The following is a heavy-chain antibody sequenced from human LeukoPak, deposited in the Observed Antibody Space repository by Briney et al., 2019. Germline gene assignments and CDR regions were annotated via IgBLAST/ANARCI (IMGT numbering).Heavy chain of an antibody. J-gene: IGHJ1*01. CDR3: AKEAYYYDKNEKYFQH. V-gene: IGHV4-61*01. D-gene: IGHD3-22*01. CDR1: GGSISSSSYY. CDR2: IYYSGST. Sequence: SETLSLTCTVSGGSISSSSYYWSWIRQPPGKGLEWIGYIYYSGSTNYNPSLKSRVTISVDTSKNQFSLKLSSVTAADTAVYYCAKEAYYYDKNEKYFQHWGQGTLVTVSS.